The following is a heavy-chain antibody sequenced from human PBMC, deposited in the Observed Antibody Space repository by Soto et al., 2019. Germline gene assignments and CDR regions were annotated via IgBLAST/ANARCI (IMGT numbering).Heavy chain of an antibody. CDR2: ISSRSDI. Sequence: GWSLRLSCVGSGFTFSTYSINLVRQAPGKGLEWVSSISSRSDIYYADSVKGRFTISRDNAKNSVSLQMNSLRAEDTAVYYCAREYTAWPLAYGLDVWGQGTTVNVSS. V-gene: IGHV3-21*01. CDR3: AREYTAWPLAYGLDV. J-gene: IGHJ6*02. D-gene: IGHD2-2*02. CDR1: GFTFSTYS.